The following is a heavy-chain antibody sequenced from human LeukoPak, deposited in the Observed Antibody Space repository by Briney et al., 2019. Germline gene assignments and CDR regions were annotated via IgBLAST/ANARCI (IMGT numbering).Heavy chain of an antibody. CDR1: GGSFSGYY. D-gene: IGHD1-26*01. CDR2: INHSGST. J-gene: IGHJ4*02. CDR3: ARAHSGSYYSSSYYFDY. V-gene: IGHV4-34*01. Sequence: SETLSLTCAVYGGSFSGYYWSWIRQPPGKGLEWIGEINHSGSTNYNPSLKSRVTISVDTSKNQFSLKLSSVTAADTAVYYCARAHSGSYYSSSYYFDYGGQGTLVTVSS.